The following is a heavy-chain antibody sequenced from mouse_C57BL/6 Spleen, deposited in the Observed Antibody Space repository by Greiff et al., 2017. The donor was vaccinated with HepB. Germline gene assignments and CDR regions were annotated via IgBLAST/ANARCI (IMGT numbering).Heavy chain of an antibody. J-gene: IGHJ2*01. CDR1: GYTFTSYW. CDR3: ARGGYSNPFDY. Sequence: VQLQQPGAELVKPGASVKLSCKASGYTFTSYWMHWVTPRPGHGLEWIGMIHPNSGSTNYNEKFKSKATLTVDKSSSTAYMQLSSLTSEDSAVYYCARGGYSNPFDYWGQGTTLTVAS. V-gene: IGHV1-64*01. D-gene: IGHD2-5*01. CDR2: IHPNSGST.